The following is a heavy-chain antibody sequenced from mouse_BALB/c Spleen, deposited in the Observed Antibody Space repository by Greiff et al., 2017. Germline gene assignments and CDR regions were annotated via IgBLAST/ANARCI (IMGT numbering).Heavy chain of an antibody. CDR3: ARTDY. CDR1: GYTFTSYC. V-gene: IGHV1S81*02. Sequence: QVQLQQPGAELVKPGASVKLSCKASGYTFTSYCMHWVKQRPGQGLEWIGEINPSNGRTNYNEKFKSKATLTVDKSSSTAYMQLSSLTSEDSAVYYCARTDYWGQGTTLTVSS. J-gene: IGHJ2*01. CDR2: INPSNGRT.